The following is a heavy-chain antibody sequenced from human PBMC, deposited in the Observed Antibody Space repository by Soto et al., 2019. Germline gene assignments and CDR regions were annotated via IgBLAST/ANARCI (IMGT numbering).Heavy chain of an antibody. Sequence: SETLSLTCAVSGGSISSGNWWSWVRKPPGKGLEWIGEIYHSGSTNYNPSLKRRVPISVDKSKNQISLTLRSVTDADTAGYYCARSLSKYGSSPTLGGMDVWGQGTMVTVSS. CDR1: GGSISSGNW. CDR3: ARSLSKYGSSPTLGGMDV. J-gene: IGHJ6*02. CDR2: IYHSGST. V-gene: IGHV4-4*02. D-gene: IGHD6-6*01.